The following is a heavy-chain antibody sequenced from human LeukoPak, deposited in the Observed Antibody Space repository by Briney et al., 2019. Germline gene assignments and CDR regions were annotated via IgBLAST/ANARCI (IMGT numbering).Heavy chain of an antibody. D-gene: IGHD2-21*02. CDR3: ARARSPPEPDKGTYCGGDCYSFTRPFPID. V-gene: IGHV1-2*02. Sequence: ASVEVSCKASGYTFTDYYVHWVRQAPGQGLEWMGWINPNSGGTNYAQKFQGTVTMTRNTSISTAYMELSSLRSEDTAVYYCARARSPPEPDKGTYCGGDCYSFTRPFPIDWGQGTLVTVSS. CDR2: INPNSGGT. J-gene: IGHJ4*02. CDR1: GYTFTDYY.